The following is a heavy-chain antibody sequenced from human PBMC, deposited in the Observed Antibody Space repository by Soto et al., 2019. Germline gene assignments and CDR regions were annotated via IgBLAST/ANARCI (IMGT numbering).Heavy chain of an antibody. CDR2: INAGNGNT. CDR3: ARSVRPLSWFDP. Sequence: ASVKVSCKACGYTFTSYAMHWVRQAPGQRLEWMGWINAGNGNTKYSQKFQGRVTITRDTSASTTYMELSSLRSEDTAFYYCARSVRPLSWFDPWGQGTLVTVSS. V-gene: IGHV1-3*01. J-gene: IGHJ5*02. CDR1: GYTFTSYA. D-gene: IGHD3-10*01.